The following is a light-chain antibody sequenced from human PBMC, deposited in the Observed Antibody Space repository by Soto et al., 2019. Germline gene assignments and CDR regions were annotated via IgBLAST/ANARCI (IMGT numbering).Light chain of an antibody. CDR2: GAS. CDR3: HQYHNWPQT. V-gene: IGKV3-15*01. J-gene: IGKJ1*01. CDR1: QSFGTN. Sequence: EIVMTQSPATLSVSPGERVTLSCRASQSFGTNLAWYQQRSGQAPRLLIYGASTRAAGIPARFSGSGSGTEFTLTISSLQSEDSAVYYCHQYHNWPQTFGQGTKVDI.